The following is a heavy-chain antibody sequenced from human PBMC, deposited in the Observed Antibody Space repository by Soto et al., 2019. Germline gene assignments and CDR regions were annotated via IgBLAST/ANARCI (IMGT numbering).Heavy chain of an antibody. V-gene: IGHV4-59*01. CDR2: IYYSGST. CDR1: GGSISSYY. J-gene: IGHJ4*02. Sequence: SETLSLTCTVSGGSISSYYWSWIRQPPGKGLEWIGYIYYSGSTNYNPSLKSRVTISVDTSKNQFSLKLSSVTAADTAVYYCARMTIAAAGTVDDWGQGSLVTVSS. D-gene: IGHD6-13*01. CDR3: ARMTIAAAGTVDD.